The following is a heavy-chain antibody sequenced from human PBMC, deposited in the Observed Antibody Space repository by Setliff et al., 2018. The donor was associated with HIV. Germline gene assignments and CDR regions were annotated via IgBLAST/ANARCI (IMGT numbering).Heavy chain of an antibody. Sequence: SETLSLTCTVSGDSINTHYWSWIRQPPGKGLEWIGCISHSGNTNFNPSLNSRVTISLDTSKNQFSLRLTSLTAADTAIYYCARSTVGAGASFPWGRGILDTVSS. D-gene: IGHD1-26*01. J-gene: IGHJ5*02. V-gene: IGHV4-59*11. CDR1: GDSINTHY. CDR2: ISHSGNT. CDR3: ARSTVGAGASFP.